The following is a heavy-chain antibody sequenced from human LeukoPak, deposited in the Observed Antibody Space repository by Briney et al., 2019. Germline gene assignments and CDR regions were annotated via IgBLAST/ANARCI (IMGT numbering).Heavy chain of an antibody. CDR1: GGTFSSYA. Sequence: SVKVSCKASGGTFSSYAISWVRQAPGQRLEWMGGIIPTFGTANYAQKFQCRVTITTDESTRTAYMERSRLRSEDTAVYYCATISGYDQYFDYWGQGTLVTVSS. D-gene: IGHD5-12*01. J-gene: IGHJ4*02. CDR2: IIPTFGTA. CDR3: ATISGYDQYFDY. V-gene: IGHV1-69*05.